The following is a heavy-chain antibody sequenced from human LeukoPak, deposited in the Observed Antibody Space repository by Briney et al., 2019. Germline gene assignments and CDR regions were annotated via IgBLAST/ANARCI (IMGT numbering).Heavy chain of an antibody. CDR1: GYPISSVYY. J-gene: IGHJ4*02. CDR3: ARVGPNWGFKENFDF. CDR2: INHGGST. Sequence: SETLSLTCSVSGYPISSVYYWGWIRRPPGKGLEWIGSINHGGSTNYNPSLKSRVIMSIDTSKNHFSLKLTSVTAADTAVYYCARVGPNWGFKENFDFWGQGTLVTVSS. V-gene: IGHV4-38-2*02. D-gene: IGHD7-27*01.